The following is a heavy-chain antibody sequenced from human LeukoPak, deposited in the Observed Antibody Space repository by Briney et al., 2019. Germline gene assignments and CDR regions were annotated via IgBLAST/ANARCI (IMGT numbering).Heavy chain of an antibody. J-gene: IGHJ4*02. V-gene: IGHV3-9*01. D-gene: IGHD3-22*01. CDR2: INWSSGSI. CDR3: ARDLLDYYDSSGYYYAAAFDY. CDR1: GFTFDDFG. Sequence: GGSLRLSCAASGFTFDDFGMHWVRRAPGKGLEWVSGINWSSGSIGYADSVKGRFTISRDNAKNSLYLQMNSLRAEDTAVYYCARDLLDYYDSSGYYYAAAFDYWGQGTLVTVSS.